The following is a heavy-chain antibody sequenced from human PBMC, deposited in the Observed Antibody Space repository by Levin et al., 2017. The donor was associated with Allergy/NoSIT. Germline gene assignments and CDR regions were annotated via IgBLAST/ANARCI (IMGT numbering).Heavy chain of an antibody. Sequence: ASVKVSCKASGYTFTSYYMHWVRQAPGQGLEWMGIINPSGGSTSYAQKFQGRVTMTRDTSTSTVYMELSSLRSEDTAVYYCARDRGSRPYYYDSSGLGYWGQGTLVTVSS. CDR3: ARDRGSRPYYYDSSGLGY. J-gene: IGHJ4*02. D-gene: IGHD3-22*01. CDR2: INPSGGST. V-gene: IGHV1-46*01. CDR1: GYTFTSYY.